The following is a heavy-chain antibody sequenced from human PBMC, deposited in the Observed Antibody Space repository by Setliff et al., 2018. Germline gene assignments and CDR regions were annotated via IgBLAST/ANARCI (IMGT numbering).Heavy chain of an antibody. V-gene: IGHV3-11*04. CDR1: DYY. J-gene: IGHJ6*02. CDR2: ISGGGTTI. CDR3: ARDGVYYGMDV. Sequence: DYYMSWVRQAPGKGLEWISKISGGGTTIFYADSVRGRLTVSRDNARNSVYLQLNSLRAEDTAVYYCARDGVYYGMDVWGQGTSVTVSS.